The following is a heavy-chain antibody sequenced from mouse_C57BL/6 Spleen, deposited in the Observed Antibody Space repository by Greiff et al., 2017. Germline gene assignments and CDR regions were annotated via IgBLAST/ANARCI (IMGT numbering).Heavy chain of an antibody. CDR2: IRNKANGYTT. D-gene: IGHD4-1*01. J-gene: IGHJ2*01. CDR1: GFTFTDYY. Sequence: EVMLVESGGGLVQPGGSLSLSCAASGFTFTDYYMSWVRQPPGKALEWLGFIRNKANGYTTEYSASVKGRFTISRDNSQSSLYLQMNALRAEDSATYYCARYDWDGRFDYWGQGTTRTVSS. CDR3: ARYDWDGRFDY. V-gene: IGHV7-3*01.